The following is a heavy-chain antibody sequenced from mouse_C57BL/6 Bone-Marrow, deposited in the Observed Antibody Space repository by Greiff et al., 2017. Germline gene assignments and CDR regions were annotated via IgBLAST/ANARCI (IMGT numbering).Heavy chain of an antibody. CDR3: SITTFDY. CDR2: IYPGSGST. CDR1: GYTFTSYW. Sequence: QVQLQQPGAELVKPGASVKMSCKASGYTFTSYWITWVKQRPGQGLEWIGDIYPGSGSTNYTEKFKSHATLTVDTSSSTASMHLSRLTSEDSAVFYCSITTFDYWGQGTTLTVSS. D-gene: IGHD1-1*01. J-gene: IGHJ2*01. V-gene: IGHV1-55*01.